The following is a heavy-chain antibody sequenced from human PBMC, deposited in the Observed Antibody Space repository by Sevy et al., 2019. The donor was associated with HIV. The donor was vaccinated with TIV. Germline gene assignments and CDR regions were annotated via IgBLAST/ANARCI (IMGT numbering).Heavy chain of an antibody. J-gene: IGHJ6*02. CDR1: GYTFTGYY. Sequence: ASVKVSCKASGYTFTGYYMHWVRQAPGQGLEWMGWINPNSGGTNYAQKFQGRVTMTRETSISTAYMELSRLRSDDTAVYYCASVRVGYCSSTSCRSYYYYGMDVWGQGTTVTVSS. D-gene: IGHD2-2*03. V-gene: IGHV1-2*02. CDR3: ASVRVGYCSSTSCRSYYYYGMDV. CDR2: INPNSGGT.